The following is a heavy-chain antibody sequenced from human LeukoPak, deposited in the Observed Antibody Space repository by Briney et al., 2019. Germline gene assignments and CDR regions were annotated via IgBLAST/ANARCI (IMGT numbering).Heavy chain of an antibody. D-gene: IGHD3-3*01. Sequence: GGSLRLSCAASGFTFSSYAMSWVRQAPGRGLEWVSAISGSGGSTYYADSVKGRFTISRDNSKNTLYLQMNSLRAEDTAVYYCAKDGRFLEWLPPYFDYWGQGTLVTVSS. CDR1: GFTFSSYA. CDR3: AKDGRFLEWLPPYFDY. V-gene: IGHV3-23*01. CDR2: ISGSGGST. J-gene: IGHJ4*02.